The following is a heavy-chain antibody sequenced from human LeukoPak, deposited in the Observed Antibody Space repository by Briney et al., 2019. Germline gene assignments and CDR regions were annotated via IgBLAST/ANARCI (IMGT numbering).Heavy chain of an antibody. Sequence: SETLSLTCSVSGGSIYSSSYYWGWIRQPPGRGLEWIASIYFSGTTHYNPSLKSRTTISLDTSRNYFSLNLNSVTAADTAVYYCARSGYCSSPSSCYNWFDPWGQGTLVTVSS. J-gene: IGHJ5*02. D-gene: IGHD2-2*01. V-gene: IGHV4-39*02. CDR1: GGSIYSSSYY. CDR2: IYFSGTT. CDR3: ARSGYCSSPSSCYNWFDP.